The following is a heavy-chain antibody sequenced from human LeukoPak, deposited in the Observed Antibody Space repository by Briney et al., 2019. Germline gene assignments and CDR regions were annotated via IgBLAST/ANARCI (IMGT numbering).Heavy chain of an antibody. V-gene: IGHV1-24*01. Sequence: ASVKASCKVSGYTLTELSMHWVRQAPGKGLEWMGGFDPEDGETIYAQKFQGRVTMTEGTSTDTAYMELSSLRSEDTAVYYCATDPKWELLSLHYWGQGTLVTVSS. CDR2: FDPEDGET. CDR3: ATDPKWELLSLHY. D-gene: IGHD1-26*01. J-gene: IGHJ4*02. CDR1: GYTLTELS.